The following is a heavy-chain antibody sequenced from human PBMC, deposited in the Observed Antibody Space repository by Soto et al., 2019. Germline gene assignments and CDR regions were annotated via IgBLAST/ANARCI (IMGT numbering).Heavy chain of an antibody. V-gene: IGHV4-34*01. CDR2: INHSGST. J-gene: IGHJ4*02. CDR3: ARDRHIVVVTAYFDY. CDR1: GGSFSGYY. Sequence: QVQLQQWGAGLLKPSETLSLTCAVYGGSFSGYYWSWIRQPPGKGLEWIGEINHSGSTNYNPSLRSRVTISVVTSKNQVSLKLGSVTAADTAVYYCARDRHIVVVTAYFDYWGQGTLVTVSS. D-gene: IGHD2-21*02.